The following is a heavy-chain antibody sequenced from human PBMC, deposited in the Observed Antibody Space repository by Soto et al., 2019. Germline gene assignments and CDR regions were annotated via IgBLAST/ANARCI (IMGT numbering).Heavy chain of an antibody. V-gene: IGHV4-34*01. CDR2: INHSAST. D-gene: IGHD2-15*01. CDR1: GGSFSGYY. Sequence: SETLSLTCAVYGGSFSGYYWSWIRQPPGKGLEWIGEINHSASTNYNPSLKSRVTISVDTSKNQFSLKLSTVTAADTVLYYCATCSGGSYNNWFDPWGQGTLVTVSS. J-gene: IGHJ5*02. CDR3: ATCSGGSYNNWFDP.